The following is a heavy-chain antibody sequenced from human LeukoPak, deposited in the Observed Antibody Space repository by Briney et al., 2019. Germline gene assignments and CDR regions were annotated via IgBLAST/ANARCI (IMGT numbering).Heavy chain of an antibody. V-gene: IGHV3-7*04. Sequence: PGGSLRLLCAASGLRQSDYWMRWVPHTPGRGWVCVTNIKQDGSERYYLDSVKGRFTISRENAKNSRYLQMDSLRGEDTTVYYCARSMGWRSAFDIWGQGKMVTVSS. J-gene: IGHJ3*02. CDR3: ARSMGWRSAFDI. CDR2: IKQDGSER. CDR1: GLRQSDYW. D-gene: IGHD6-19*01.